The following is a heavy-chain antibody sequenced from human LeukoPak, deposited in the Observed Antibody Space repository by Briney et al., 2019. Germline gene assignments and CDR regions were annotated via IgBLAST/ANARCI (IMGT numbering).Heavy chain of an antibody. D-gene: IGHD2-2*02. CDR2: ISSSGSTI. J-gene: IGHJ6*02. Sequence: PGGSLKLSCVVSGCTISSYYMSWVRQAPGKGLEWVSYISSSGSTIYYADSVKGRFTISRDNSKNTHDLQMNSLRAEDTAGHYCAQEFSYLTFCYGMDVWGQGTTVTVSS. CDR1: GCTISSYY. V-gene: IGHV3-48*03. CDR3: AQEFSYLTFCYGMDV.